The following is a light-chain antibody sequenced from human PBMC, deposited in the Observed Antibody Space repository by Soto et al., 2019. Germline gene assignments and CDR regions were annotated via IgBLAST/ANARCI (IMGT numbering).Light chain of an antibody. CDR3: QQYGSSPIT. V-gene: IGKV3-20*01. CDR1: QDISSY. Sequence: EIVLTQSPATLSLSPGERATLSCRASQDISSYLAWYQHTPGQAPRLLIYDASNRATGIPARFSGSGSGTDFTLTISRLGPEDFAVYYCQQYGSSPITFGQGTRLEIK. CDR2: DAS. J-gene: IGKJ5*01.